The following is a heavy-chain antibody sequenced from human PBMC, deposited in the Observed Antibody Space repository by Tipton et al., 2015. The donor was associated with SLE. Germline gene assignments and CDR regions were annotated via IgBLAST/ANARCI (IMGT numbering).Heavy chain of an antibody. V-gene: IGHV4-61*01. CDR3: ARNPGY. CDR2: IYTSGNT. CDR1: GGSVSSGTYY. J-gene: IGHJ4*02. Sequence: GLVKPSETLSLTCTVSGGSVSSGTYYWTWIRQPPGKGLEWIGYIYTSGNTTYNPSLQSRVTISLDTFKNQFSLKLSSVTAADTAVYYCARNPGYWGQGTLVTVSS.